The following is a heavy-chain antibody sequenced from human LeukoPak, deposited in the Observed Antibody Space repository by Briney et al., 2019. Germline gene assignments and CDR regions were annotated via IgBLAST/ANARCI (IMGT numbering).Heavy chain of an antibody. J-gene: IGHJ4*02. Sequence: SGGSLRLSCAASGFTFSSHWMHWVRQAPGKGLVWVSRVNSDGSSTSYAASVEGRFTISRDNAKNTLYLQMNSLRDEDTAVYYCARDSRSSGLTVDYWGQGALVTVSS. CDR3: ARDSRSSGLTVDY. CDR1: GFTFSSHW. CDR2: VNSDGSST. V-gene: IGHV3-74*01. D-gene: IGHD6-19*01.